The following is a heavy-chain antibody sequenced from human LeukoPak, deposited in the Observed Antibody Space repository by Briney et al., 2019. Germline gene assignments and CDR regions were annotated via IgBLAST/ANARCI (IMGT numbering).Heavy chain of an antibody. J-gene: IGHJ4*02. CDR3: ARGLGSYDTTWYPPLRY. CDR1: GFTFTTHD. D-gene: IGHD3-22*01. V-gene: IGHV1-8*01. Sequence: ASVKVSCKTSGFTFTTHDINWVRQATGKWLEWMGWMNPGSGDTGYEQRFQGRVTMTRDTSINTAYMELSSLRSDDAAVYYCARGLGSYDTTWYPPLRYWGQGTLVTVSS. CDR2: MNPGSGDT.